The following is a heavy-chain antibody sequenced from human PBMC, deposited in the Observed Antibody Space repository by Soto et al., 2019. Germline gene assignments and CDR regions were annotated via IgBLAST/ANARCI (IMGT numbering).Heavy chain of an antibody. D-gene: IGHD3-3*01. J-gene: IGHJ3*02. CDR1: GFTFSRYA. CDR2: ISGVGGST. V-gene: IGHV3-23*01. CDR3: ANDVDRITNVGAGDAYDI. Sequence: EVQLLESGGDLIQPGGSLRLSCAASGFTFSRYAMSWVRQAPGKGLEWVSGISGVGGSTYYADSVKGRFTISRDDSKDTLYLQMNSLRAEDTAIYYCANDVDRITNVGAGDAYDIWGQGTMVTVFS.